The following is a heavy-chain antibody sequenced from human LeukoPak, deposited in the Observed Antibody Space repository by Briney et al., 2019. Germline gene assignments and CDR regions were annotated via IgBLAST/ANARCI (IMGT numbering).Heavy chain of an antibody. CDR3: ARIYYGSSGYPLDY. CDR1: GYTFTGYY. CDR2: INPNSGGT. D-gene: IGHD3-22*01. Sequence: ASVKVSCKASGYTFTGYYMHWVRQAPGQGLEWMGWINPNSGGTNCVQKFQGRVTMTRDTSISTGYLELSRLRSDDTAVYYCARIYYGSSGYPLDYWGQGTLVTVSS. J-gene: IGHJ4*02. V-gene: IGHV1-2*02.